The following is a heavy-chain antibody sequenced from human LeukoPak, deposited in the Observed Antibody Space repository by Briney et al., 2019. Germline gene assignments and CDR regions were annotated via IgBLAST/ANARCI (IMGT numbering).Heavy chain of an antibody. D-gene: IGHD3-22*01. CDR3: ARELRNTMIVVVAYDAFDI. V-gene: IGHV1-8*01. Sequence: ASVKVSCKASGYTFTSYDINWVRQAPGQGLEWMGWMNPNSGNTGYAQKFQGRVTMTRNTSISTAYMELSSLRSEDTAVYYCARELRNTMIVVVAYDAFDIWGQGTMVTVSS. CDR2: MNPNSGNT. J-gene: IGHJ3*02. CDR1: GYTFTSYD.